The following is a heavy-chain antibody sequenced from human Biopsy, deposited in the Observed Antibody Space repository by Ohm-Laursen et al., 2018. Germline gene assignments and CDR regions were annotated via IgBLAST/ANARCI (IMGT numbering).Heavy chain of an antibody. CDR1: GGSFSDYY. D-gene: IGHD3-22*01. CDR3: ARTYDYDSSAYYYAY. Sequence: SETLSLTCAVYGGSFSDYYWTWIRQPPNKGLEWIGEINHSGNTSYNPSLRRRATVSVDTSKNQFSLRLSSVTAADTAIYYCARTYDYDSSAYYYAYWGQGTLVTVSS. J-gene: IGHJ4*02. CDR2: INHSGNT. V-gene: IGHV4-34*01.